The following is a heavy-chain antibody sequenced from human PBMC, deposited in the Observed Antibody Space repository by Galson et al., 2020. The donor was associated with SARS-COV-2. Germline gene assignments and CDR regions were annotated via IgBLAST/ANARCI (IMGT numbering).Heavy chain of an antibody. Sequence: GESLQISCAASGFTFSSYEMNWVRQAPGKGLEWVSYISSSGTTKYYADSVKGRFTISRDNAKNSLYLHMNSLRADDTAVYYCARRDNRGLYYYYTYYMDVWGKGTTVTVSS. D-gene: IGHD3-16*01. CDR1: GFTFSSYE. V-gene: IGHV3-48*03. CDR2: ISSSGTTK. J-gene: IGHJ6*03. CDR3: ARRDNRGLYYYYTYYMDV.